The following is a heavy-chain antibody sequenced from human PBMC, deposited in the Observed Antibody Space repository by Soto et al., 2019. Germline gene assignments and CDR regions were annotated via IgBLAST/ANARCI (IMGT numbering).Heavy chain of an antibody. Sequence: EVQLLESGGGLVQPGGSMRLSCAASGFTFSSYAMSWVRQAPGKGLEWVSAISGSGGSTYYADSVKDRFTISRDNSKNTLYMQMNSLRAEDTAVYYCAKGELRDSTEVPVEYWGQGNLVTVSS. CDR3: AKGELRDSTEVPVEY. CDR2: ISGSGGST. CDR1: GFTFSSYA. J-gene: IGHJ4*02. D-gene: IGHD2-2*01. V-gene: IGHV3-23*01.